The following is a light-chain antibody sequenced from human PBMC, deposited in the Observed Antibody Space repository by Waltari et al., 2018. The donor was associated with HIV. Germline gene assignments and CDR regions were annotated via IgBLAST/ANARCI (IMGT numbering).Light chain of an antibody. V-gene: IGLV8-61*01. CDR1: SGPVSTLYS. Sequence: QTVATQEPSFSVSPGETVTLTCCFNSGPVSTLYSPSLYQQTPGQAPRTLIYSTNSRSAGVPDRFSGSILGNKAALTITGAQADDECDYYCALYMGSAILFGGGTKLTVL. J-gene: IGLJ2*01. CDR2: STN. CDR3: ALYMGSAIL.